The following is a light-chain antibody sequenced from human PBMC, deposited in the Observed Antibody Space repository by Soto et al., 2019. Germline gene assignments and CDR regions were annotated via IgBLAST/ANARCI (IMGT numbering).Light chain of an antibody. CDR3: HQCNTWPPGMYT. J-gene: IGKJ2*01. CDR1: QSVNNY. Sequence: EIVLTQSPATLSLSPGERATLSCRASQSVNNYLAWYQQKPGQAPRLVIYDASNRATGIPARFSGSGSETDFTLTMGGLEPEDFGVYYCHQCNTWPPGMYTVGQGTKLEIK. CDR2: DAS. V-gene: IGKV3-11*01.